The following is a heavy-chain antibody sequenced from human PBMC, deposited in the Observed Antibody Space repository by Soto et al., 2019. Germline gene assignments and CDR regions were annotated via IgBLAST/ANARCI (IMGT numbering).Heavy chain of an antibody. CDR2: IKSKDDGGTT. Sequence: EVQLVESGGGLVEPGGSLRLSCEASGFTFTIAWMNWVRQSPGKGLEWVGRIKSKDDGGTTDYAAPVRGRFTVSRDDSKNMLFLQMNSVKAEDTAVYFCTTEFWGSKEWGQGTLVTVSS. V-gene: IGHV3-15*07. D-gene: IGHD7-27*01. CDR3: TTEFWGSKE. J-gene: IGHJ4*02. CDR1: GFTFTIAW.